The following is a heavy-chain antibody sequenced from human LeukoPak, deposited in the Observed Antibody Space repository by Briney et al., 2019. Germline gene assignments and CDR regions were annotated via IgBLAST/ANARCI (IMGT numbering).Heavy chain of an antibody. CDR1: GVTLSNAW. Sequence: GGSLRLSCAASGVTLSNAWMHWVRQAPGKGLEWVGRIKSKTDGGTTDYAAPVKGRFTILRDDSKNTLNLQMNSLKTEDTAVYYCTTLGDSNVRLGELSSDYWGQGTLVTVSS. V-gene: IGHV3-15*01. CDR2: IKSKTDGGTT. D-gene: IGHD3-16*02. J-gene: IGHJ4*02. CDR3: TTLGDSNVRLGELSSDY.